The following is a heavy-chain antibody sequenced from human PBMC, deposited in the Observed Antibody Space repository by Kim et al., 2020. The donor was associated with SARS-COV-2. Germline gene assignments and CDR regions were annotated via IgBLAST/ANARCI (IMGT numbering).Heavy chain of an antibody. CDR3: ARTDRPGIAGRD. D-gene: IGHD6-13*01. CDR2: IYYSGST. CDR1: GCSISSYS. J-gene: IGHJ4*02. Sequence: SETLSLTCTVSGCSISSYSWTWIRQPPGKGLEWVGYIYYSGSTIYNPSLKSRVTISLDTTKNQTSLKLSSVTAADTAVYYCARTDRPGIAGRDWGPGTLV. V-gene: IGHV4-59*08.